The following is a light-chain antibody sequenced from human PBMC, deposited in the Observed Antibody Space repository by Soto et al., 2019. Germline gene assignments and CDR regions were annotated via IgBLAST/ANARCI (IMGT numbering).Light chain of an antibody. V-gene: IGKV1-5*01. CDR3: KQYNRYWK. J-gene: IGKJ1*01. CDR2: DAS. Sequence: DIQTTPSPSTLSAAVVDIVTITFRASQSISSWLAWYQQKPGKAPKLLIYDASSLESGVPSRVSGSGSETEFTLTISSLLPDDFATYYCKQYNRYWKCGQGTKGDIK. CDR1: QSISSW.